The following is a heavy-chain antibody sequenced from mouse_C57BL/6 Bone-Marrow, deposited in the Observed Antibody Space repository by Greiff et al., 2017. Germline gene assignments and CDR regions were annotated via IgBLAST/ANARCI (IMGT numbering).Heavy chain of an antibody. CDR2: IWSDGST. D-gene: IGHD1-1*01. V-gene: IGHV2-6-1*01. CDR1: GFSLTSYG. J-gene: IGHJ4*01. CDR3: ARHESGYASSRPRAMDY. Sequence: QVQLQQSGPGLVAPSQSLSITCTVSGFSLTSYGVHWVRQPPGKGLEWLVVIWSDGSTTYNSALKSRLSISKDNSKSQVFLKMNSLQTDDTAMYYCARHESGYASSRPRAMDYWGQGTSVTVSS.